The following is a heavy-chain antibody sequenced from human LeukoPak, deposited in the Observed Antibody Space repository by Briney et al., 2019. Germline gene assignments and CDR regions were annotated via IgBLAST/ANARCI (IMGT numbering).Heavy chain of an antibody. Sequence: GGSLRLSCAASGFTFSSYWMSWVRQAPGKGLEWVANIKQDGREKYYVDSVKGRFTISRDNAKNSLYLQMNSLRAEDTAVYYCAKTLKDRYYDFWSGYYHYYYYMDVWGKGTTVTVSS. CDR3: AKTLKDRYYDFWSGYYHYYYYMDV. V-gene: IGHV3-7*01. D-gene: IGHD3-3*01. CDR2: IKQDGREK. J-gene: IGHJ6*03. CDR1: GFTFSSYW.